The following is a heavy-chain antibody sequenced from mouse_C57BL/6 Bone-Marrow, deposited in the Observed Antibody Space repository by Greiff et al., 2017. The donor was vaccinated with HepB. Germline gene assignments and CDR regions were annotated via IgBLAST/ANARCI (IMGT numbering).Heavy chain of an antibody. V-gene: IGHV1-69*01. CDR2: IDPSDSYT. CDR3: ARLDLDYYAMDY. J-gene: IGHJ4*01. Sequence: LQQPGAELVMPGASVKLSCKASGYTFTSYWMHWVKQRPGQGLEWIGEIDPSDSYTNYNQKFKGKSTLTVDKSSSTAYMQLSSLTSEDSAVYYCARLDLDYYAMDYWGQGTSVTVSS. CDR1: GYTFTSYW.